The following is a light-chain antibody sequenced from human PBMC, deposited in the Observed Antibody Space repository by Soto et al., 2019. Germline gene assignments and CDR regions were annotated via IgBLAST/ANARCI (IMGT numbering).Light chain of an antibody. Sequence: QSAPTQPASVSGSPGQSIPISCTGTSTDVGGYNYVSWYQQHTGKAPKLMIYEVSNRTSGVSNRFSGSKSGNTASLTISGLQAEDEADYYCSSYTSSSTTYVVGTGTKLTVL. V-gene: IGLV2-14*01. CDR3: SSYTSSSTTYV. CDR2: EVS. CDR1: STDVGGYNY. J-gene: IGLJ1*01.